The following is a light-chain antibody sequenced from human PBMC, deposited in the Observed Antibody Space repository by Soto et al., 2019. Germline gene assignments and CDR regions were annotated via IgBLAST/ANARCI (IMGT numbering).Light chain of an antibody. CDR3: QQYNNWPPT. J-gene: IGKJ1*01. V-gene: IGKV3-15*01. Sequence: EIVMTQSPASLSVSPGDRATLSCRASQSVRSNLAWYQQKPGQAPRLLIFGASTRATGIPGRFSGSGSGTEFTLTISSLQSEDFAIYHCQQYNNWPPTFGQGTNVDIK. CDR2: GAS. CDR1: QSVRSN.